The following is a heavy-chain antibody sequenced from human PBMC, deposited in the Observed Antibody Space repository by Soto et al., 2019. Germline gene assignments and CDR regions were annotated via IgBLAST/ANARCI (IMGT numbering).Heavy chain of an antibody. CDR2: ISGSGGST. V-gene: IGHV3-23*01. CDR1: GFTFSSYA. D-gene: IGHD3-3*01. CDR3: AKALVDVPYYDFWSGYYPGAFDI. Sequence: GGSLRLSCAASGFTFSSYAMSWVRQAPGKGLEWVSAISGSGGSTYYADSVKGRFTISRDNSKNTLYLQMNSLRAEDTAVYYCAKALVDVPYYDFWSGYYPGAFDIWGQGTMVTVSS. J-gene: IGHJ3*02.